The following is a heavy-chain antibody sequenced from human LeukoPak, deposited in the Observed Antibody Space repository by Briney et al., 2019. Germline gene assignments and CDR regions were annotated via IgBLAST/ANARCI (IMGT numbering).Heavy chain of an antibody. CDR2: INHSGTS. Sequence: SETLSLTCAVYGESFNGFYWSWIRQSREQGSQWIGEINHSGTSNYNPSLKSRVTMSVDTSKNQFSLKLSSVTAADTAVYYCARWRGVVYPNWFDPWGQGTLVTVSS. J-gene: IGHJ5*02. D-gene: IGHD3-3*01. V-gene: IGHV4-34*01. CDR3: ARWRGVVYPNWFDP. CDR1: GESFNGFY.